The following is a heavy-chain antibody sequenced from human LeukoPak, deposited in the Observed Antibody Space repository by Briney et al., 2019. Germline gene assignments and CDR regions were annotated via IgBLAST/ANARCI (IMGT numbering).Heavy chain of an antibody. CDR2: IYYSGST. CDR1: GGSIGSSSYY. D-gene: IGHD3-22*01. V-gene: IGHV4-39*01. Sequence: SETLPLTCTVSGGSIGSSSYYWGWIRQPPGKGLEWIGSIYYSGSTYYNPSLKSRVTISVDTSKNQFSLKLSSVTAADTAVYYCARAITMIPGPSRGWFDPWGQGTLVTVSS. J-gene: IGHJ5*02. CDR3: ARAITMIPGPSRGWFDP.